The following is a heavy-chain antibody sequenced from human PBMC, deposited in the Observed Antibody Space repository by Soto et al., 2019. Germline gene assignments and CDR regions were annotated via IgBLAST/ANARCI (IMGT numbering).Heavy chain of an antibody. J-gene: IGHJ4*02. V-gene: IGHV1-2*02. CDR3: ARDLAKGGGSAGFDY. D-gene: IGHD1-26*01. CDR1: GYTFTVYY. Sequence: ASVKVSCKASGYTFTVYYMHWVRQAPGQGLEWMGWINPKSGGTMYPQKFQGRVTMTWDTSISTAYMALTRLRSDDTAVYYCARDLAKGGGSAGFDYWGQRTLVTVSS. CDR2: INPKSGGT.